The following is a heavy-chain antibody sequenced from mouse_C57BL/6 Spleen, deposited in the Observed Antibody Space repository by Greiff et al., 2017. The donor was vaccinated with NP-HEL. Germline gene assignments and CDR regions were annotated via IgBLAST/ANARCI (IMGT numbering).Heavy chain of an antibody. CDR2: IYPGDGDT. Sequence: VQLQQSGAELVKPGASVKISCKASGYAFSSYWMNWVKQRPGKGLEWIGQIYPGDGDTNYNGKFKGKATLTADKSSVKISYLQLSSLTSEDSAVYFCAREEDYYSNLAWFAYWGQGTLVTVSA. CDR1: GYAFSSYW. D-gene: IGHD2-5*01. CDR3: AREEDYYSNLAWFAY. V-gene: IGHV1-80*01. J-gene: IGHJ3*01.